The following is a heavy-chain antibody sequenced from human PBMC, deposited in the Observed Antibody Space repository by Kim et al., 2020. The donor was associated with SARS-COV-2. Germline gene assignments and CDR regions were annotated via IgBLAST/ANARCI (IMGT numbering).Heavy chain of an antibody. J-gene: IGHJ4*02. V-gene: IGHV3-11*05. CDR3: ARDRGDYGDYFDY. D-gene: IGHD4-17*01. Sequence: YACAGRGRCTNTRDNAKNSLNLQMNSLRAEDTAVDYCARDRGDYGDYFDYWGQGTLVTVSS.